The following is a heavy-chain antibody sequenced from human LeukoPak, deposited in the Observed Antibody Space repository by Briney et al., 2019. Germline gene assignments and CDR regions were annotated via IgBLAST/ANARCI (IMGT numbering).Heavy chain of an antibody. J-gene: IGHJ5*02. D-gene: IGHD3-22*01. V-gene: IGHV1-24*01. CDR2: FDPEDGET. CDR3: ATGFYYYDSSGFWFDP. Sequence: GASVKVSCKVSGSTLTELSMHWVRPAPGKGLEWMGGFDPEDGETIYAQKFQGRVTMTEDTSTDTAYMELSSLRSEDTAVYYCATGFYYYDSSGFWFDPWGQGTLVTVSS. CDR1: GSTLTELS.